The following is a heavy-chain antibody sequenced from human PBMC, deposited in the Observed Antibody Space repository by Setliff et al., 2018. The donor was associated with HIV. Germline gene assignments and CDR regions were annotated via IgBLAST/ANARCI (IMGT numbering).Heavy chain of an antibody. D-gene: IGHD1-26*01. Sequence: SETLSLTCAVYGESFSDYSWTWIRQPPGKGLEWIGDVNHSGSANYNPSLKDRVTMSVDTSKNQFSLRLTSVTAADTAVYYCAREEVSDGSYYKFDYWGQGTLVTVSS. CDR1: GESFSDYS. V-gene: IGHV4-34*01. CDR3: AREEVSDGSYYKFDY. CDR2: VNHSGSA. J-gene: IGHJ4*02.